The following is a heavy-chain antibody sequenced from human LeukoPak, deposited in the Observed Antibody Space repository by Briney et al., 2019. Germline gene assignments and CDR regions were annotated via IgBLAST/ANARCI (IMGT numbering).Heavy chain of an antibody. D-gene: IGHD3-22*01. CDR1: GFTFSSSA. CDR2: ISGSGSGGST. J-gene: IGHJ4*02. V-gene: IGHV3-23*01. CDR3: AKDLYYYDSSGYYY. Sequence: PGGSLRLSCAASGFTFSSSAMSWVRQAPGKGLEWVSSISGSGSGGSTYYADSVKGRFTISRDNSKNTLYLQMNSLRAEDTAVYYCAKDLYYYDSSGYYYWGQGTLVTVSS.